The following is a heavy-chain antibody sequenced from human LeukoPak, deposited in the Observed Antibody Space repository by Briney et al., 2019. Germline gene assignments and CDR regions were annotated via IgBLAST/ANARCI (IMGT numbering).Heavy chain of an antibody. V-gene: IGHV4-59*01. CDR1: GGSISSYY. CDR2: IYYSGST. D-gene: IGHD2-2*01. Sequence: PSETLSLTCTVSGGSISSYYWSWIRQPPGKGLEWIGYIYYSGSTNYNPSLKSRVNISVDTSKNQYSLKLSSVTAADTAVYYCARGLHQLPSPFDYWGQGTLVTVSS. CDR3: ARGLHQLPSPFDY. J-gene: IGHJ4*02.